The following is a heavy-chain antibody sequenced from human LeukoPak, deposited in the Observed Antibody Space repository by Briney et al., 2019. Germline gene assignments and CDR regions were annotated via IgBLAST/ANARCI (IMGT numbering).Heavy chain of an antibody. D-gene: IGHD1-26*01. CDR3: ARDRRESGSYSI. CDR2: INPNRGGK. Sequence: ASVRLSCEASGYIFTDYYMHWVRQAPGQELGWVGRINPNRGGKNYAQTFKGRFTITRDSSISTAYPKLRSLRADDTAVYYCARDRRESGSYSIWGQGTLVTVSS. CDR1: GYIFTDYY. V-gene: IGHV1/OR15-1*02. J-gene: IGHJ4*02.